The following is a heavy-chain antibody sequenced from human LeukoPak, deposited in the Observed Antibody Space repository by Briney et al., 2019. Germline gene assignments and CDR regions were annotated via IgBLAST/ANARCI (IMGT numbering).Heavy chain of an antibody. V-gene: IGHV3-30*01. J-gene: IGHJ4*02. CDR1: GFTFSSYA. CDR2: ISYDGSNK. Sequence: GGSLRLSCAASGFTFSSYAMHWVRQAPGKGLEWVAVISYDGSNKYYADSVKGRFTISRDNSKNTLYLQMNSLRAEDTAVYYCARAPRRGGYNFDYWGQGTLVTVSS. CDR3: ARAPRRGGYNFDY. D-gene: IGHD5-24*01.